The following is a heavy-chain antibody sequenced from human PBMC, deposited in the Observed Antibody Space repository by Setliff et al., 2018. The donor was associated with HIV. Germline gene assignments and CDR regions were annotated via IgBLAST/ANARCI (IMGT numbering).Heavy chain of an antibody. D-gene: IGHD2-21*02. Sequence: SETLSLTCTVSGDSINSDFYWGWIRQPPGKGLEWIGSIYHSGNTYYMPSLQSRVTISVDMSKNQFSLNLNSVTAADTAVYYCSRGQGCGGGCHYAFEMWGQGTMVTVS. CDR3: SRGQGCGGGCHYAFEM. CDR1: GDSINSDFY. J-gene: IGHJ3*02. CDR2: IYHSGNT. V-gene: IGHV4-38-2*02.